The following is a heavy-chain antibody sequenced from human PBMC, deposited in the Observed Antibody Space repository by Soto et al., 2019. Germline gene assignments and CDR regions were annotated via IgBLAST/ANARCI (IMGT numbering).Heavy chain of an antibody. CDR3: ARGPPFH. J-gene: IGHJ4*02. V-gene: IGHV4-34*01. Sequence: SETLSLTCAVYGGSFSGYYWSWIRQPPGKGLEWIGEINHSGSTNYNPSLKSRVTISVDTSKSQFSLKLSSVTAAETAVYYCARGPPFHWGQGTLVTVSS. CDR1: GGSFSGYY. CDR2: INHSGST. D-gene: IGHD3-16*01.